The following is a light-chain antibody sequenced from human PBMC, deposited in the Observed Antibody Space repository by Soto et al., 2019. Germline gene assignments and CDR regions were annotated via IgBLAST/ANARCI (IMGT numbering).Light chain of an antibody. CDR3: QQFSSYPLT. J-gene: IGKJ4*01. Sequence: EIVLTQSPGTLSLSPGERATLSCRASQSVSSSYLAWYQQKPGQAPRLLSYDASSRATGIPDRFSGGGAGTDFTLTISRLEPEDFAVYYCQQFSSYPLTFGGGTKV. CDR1: QSVSSSY. V-gene: IGKV3-20*01. CDR2: DAS.